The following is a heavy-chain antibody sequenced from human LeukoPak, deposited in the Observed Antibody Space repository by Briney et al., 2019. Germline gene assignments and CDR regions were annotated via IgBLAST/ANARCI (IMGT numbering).Heavy chain of an antibody. D-gene: IGHD3-22*01. Sequence: GASVKVSCKASGGTFSSYAISWVRQAPGQGLEWMGGIIPIFGTANYAQKFQGRVTITADESTSTAYMELSSLRSEDTAVYYCARGDYYDSSGYYYFDYWGQGTLVTVSS. CDR1: GGTFSSYA. V-gene: IGHV1-69*13. J-gene: IGHJ4*02. CDR2: IIPIFGTA. CDR3: ARGDYYDSSGYYYFDY.